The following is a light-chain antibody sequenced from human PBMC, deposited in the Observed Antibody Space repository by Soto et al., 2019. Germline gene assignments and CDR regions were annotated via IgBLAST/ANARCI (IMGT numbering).Light chain of an antibody. Sequence: DIQVTQSPPSLSASVGDRVTITCRASRDIDNSLAWYQQKPGQVPRLLISGASTLHSGVPSRFSGSGSGTDFTLTITSLQPEDIATYFCQKYDTAPLTFGGGTKVEI. J-gene: IGKJ4*01. CDR1: RDIDNS. V-gene: IGKV1-27*01. CDR3: QKYDTAPLT. CDR2: GAS.